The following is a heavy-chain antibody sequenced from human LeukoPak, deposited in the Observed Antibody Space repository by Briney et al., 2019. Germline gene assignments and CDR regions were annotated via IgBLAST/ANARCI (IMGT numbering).Heavy chain of an antibody. CDR1: GFTFRSHA. J-gene: IGHJ4*02. Sequence: GGSLRLSCAASGFTFRSHAMHWVRQAPGKGLEWVAVISYAGGDTFYADSVEGRFTISRDNSQNTLYLQMNSLRAEDTAVYYCAKDVRGYNRPFDYWGQGTLVTVSS. CDR2: ISYAGGDT. D-gene: IGHD3-10*02. CDR3: AKDVRGYNRPFDY. V-gene: IGHV3-30*04.